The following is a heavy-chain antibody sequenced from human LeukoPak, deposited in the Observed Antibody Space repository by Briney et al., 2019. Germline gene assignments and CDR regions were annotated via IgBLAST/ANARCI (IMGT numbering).Heavy chain of an antibody. J-gene: IGHJ4*02. CDR3: AKDSYYYGSGSYLDY. D-gene: IGHD3-10*01. CDR1: GFTFDDYA. CDR2: ISWNSGSI. V-gene: IGHV3-9*01. Sequence: GGSLRLSCAASGFTFDDYAMHWVRQAPGKGLERVSGISWNSGSIAYADSVKGRFTISRDNAKNSLYLQMNSLRAEDTALYYCAKDSYYYGSGSYLDYWGQGTLVTVSS.